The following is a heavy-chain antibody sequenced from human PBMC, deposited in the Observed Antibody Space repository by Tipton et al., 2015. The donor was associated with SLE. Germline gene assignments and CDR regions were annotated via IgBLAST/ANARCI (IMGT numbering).Heavy chain of an antibody. D-gene: IGHD7-27*01. V-gene: IGHV4-59*09. CDR3: ARGLTRGNGNFDY. Sequence: TISVDTSKNQFSLKLSSVTAADTAVYYCARGLTRGNGNFDYWGQGTLVTVSS. J-gene: IGHJ4*02.